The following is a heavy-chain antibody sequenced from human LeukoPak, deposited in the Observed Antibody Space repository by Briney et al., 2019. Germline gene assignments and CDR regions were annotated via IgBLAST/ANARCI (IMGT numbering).Heavy chain of an antibody. Sequence: PSETLSLTCAVSGGSISSGGYYWSWIRQPPKKGLEWIGKINHSGSTSYNPSLKSRVTISVDTSKNQFSLKLSSVTAADTAVYYCARGLGSGSYCNYWGQGTLVTVSS. CDR2: INHSGST. V-gene: IGHV4-39*07. CDR3: ARGLGSGSYCNY. D-gene: IGHD1-26*01. J-gene: IGHJ4*02. CDR1: GGSISSGGYY.